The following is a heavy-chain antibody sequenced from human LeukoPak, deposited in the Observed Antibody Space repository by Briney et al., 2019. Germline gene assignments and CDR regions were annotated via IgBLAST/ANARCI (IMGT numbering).Heavy chain of an antibody. CDR1: GGSFSGYY. J-gene: IGHJ5*02. CDR3: ARKLSYSSGWCEGPNWFDP. V-gene: IGHV4-34*01. Sequence: SETLSLTCAVYGGSFSGYYWSWIRQPPGKGLEWIGEINHSGSTNYNPSLKSRVTISVDTSKNQFSLKLSSVTAADTAVYYCARKLSYSSGWCEGPNWFDPWGQGTLVTVSS. CDR2: INHSGST. D-gene: IGHD6-19*01.